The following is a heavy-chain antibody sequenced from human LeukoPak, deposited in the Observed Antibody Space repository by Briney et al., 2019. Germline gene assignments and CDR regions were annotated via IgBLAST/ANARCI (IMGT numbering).Heavy chain of an antibody. J-gene: IGHJ4*02. V-gene: IGHV3-11*01. D-gene: IGHD2-2*02. CDR1: GITFSDYH. CDR3: GKTDCTSSSCYTIDS. CDR2: ISSSGGTI. Sequence: PGGSLRLSCAASGITFSDYHMSWIRQAPGKGLEWVSYISSSGGTISYADSVKGRFTISRDNAKNSLYLQMNSLRAEDTAVYYCGKTDCTSSSCYTIDSWGQGTLVTVSS.